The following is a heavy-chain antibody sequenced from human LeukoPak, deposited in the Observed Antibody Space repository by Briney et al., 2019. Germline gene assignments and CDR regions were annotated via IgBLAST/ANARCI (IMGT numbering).Heavy chain of an antibody. V-gene: IGHV3-74*01. CDR3: AREFEATGFWAFDY. CDR2: MSSDGSAT. D-gene: IGHD3-16*01. J-gene: IGHJ4*02. Sequence: PGGSLRLSCAVSGFTLSRYWMHWVRQAPGKGLAWVARMSSDGSATTYADSVRGRFTISRDNAKNTLYLQMNSLRAEDTAVYYCAREFEATGFWAFDYWGQGTLVTASS. CDR1: GFTLSRYW.